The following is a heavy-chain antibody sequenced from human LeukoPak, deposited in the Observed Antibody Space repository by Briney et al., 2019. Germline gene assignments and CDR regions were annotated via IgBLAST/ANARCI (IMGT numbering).Heavy chain of an antibody. V-gene: IGHV4-59*08. CDR3: ARHQIEENTVMANFDI. Sequence: SETLSLTCTVSGGSISSYYWSWIRQPPGKGLEWIGYTYYSGSTNYNPSLKSRVTISVDTSKNQFSLKLSSVTAADTAVYYCARHQIEENTVMANFDIWGQGALVTVSS. D-gene: IGHD5-18*01. J-gene: IGHJ4*02. CDR1: GGSISSYY. CDR2: TYYSGST.